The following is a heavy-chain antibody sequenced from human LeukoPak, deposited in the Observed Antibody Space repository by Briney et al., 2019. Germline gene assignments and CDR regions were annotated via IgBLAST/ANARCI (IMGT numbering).Heavy chain of an antibody. V-gene: IGHV3-20*04. CDR3: ARGLAAAGTAY. CDR1: GLTFDDYG. CDR2: INWHGGST. D-gene: IGHD6-13*01. Sequence: PGGSLRLSCAASGLTFDDYGMSWVRQAPGKGLEWVSGINWHGGSTGYADSVKGRFTISRDNAKNSLYLQMNSLRAEDTALYYCARGLAAAGTAYWGQGTLVTVSS. J-gene: IGHJ4*02.